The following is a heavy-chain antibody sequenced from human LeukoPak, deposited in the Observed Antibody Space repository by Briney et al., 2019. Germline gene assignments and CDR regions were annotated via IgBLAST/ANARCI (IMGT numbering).Heavy chain of an antibody. Sequence: ASVKVSCKASGYTFTSYAMNWVRQAPGQGLEWMGWMNPNSGNTGYAQKFQGRVTITRDTSASTAYMELSSLRSEDTAVYYCARILYSSGWDFDYWGQGTLVTVSS. J-gene: IGHJ4*02. CDR3: ARILYSSGWDFDY. CDR2: MNPNSGNT. CDR1: GYTFTSYA. D-gene: IGHD6-19*01. V-gene: IGHV1-8*03.